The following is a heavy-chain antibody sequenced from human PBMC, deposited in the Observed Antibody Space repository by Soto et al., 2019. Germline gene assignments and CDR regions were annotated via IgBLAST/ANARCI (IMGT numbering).Heavy chain of an antibody. CDR2: IYYDGGNK. Sequence: PGGSLRLSCAASGFTFSSYGMHWVRQAPGKGLEWVALIYYDGGNKYYADSVKGRFTISRDNSKNTLYLEMNSLRAEDTAVYYCASTQDYSNVAHWGQGTLVTVSS. D-gene: IGHD4-4*01. V-gene: IGHV3-30*12. CDR1: GFTFSSYG. J-gene: IGHJ5*02. CDR3: ASTQDYSNVAH.